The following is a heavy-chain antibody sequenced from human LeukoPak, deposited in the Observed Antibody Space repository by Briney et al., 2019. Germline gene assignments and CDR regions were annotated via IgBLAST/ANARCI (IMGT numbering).Heavy chain of an antibody. CDR3: ARDHWSPPSY. CDR1: GFTFSSYS. CDR2: IGVSSSLV. D-gene: IGHD2-8*02. V-gene: IGHV3-48*01. Sequence: GGSLRLSWVASGFTFSSYSLNWVRQAPGKGLEWVSYIGVSSSLVRYADSVKGRFTISRDNAKNSLYLQMDSLRAEDTAMYYCARDHWSPPSYWGQGTLVTVSS. J-gene: IGHJ4*02.